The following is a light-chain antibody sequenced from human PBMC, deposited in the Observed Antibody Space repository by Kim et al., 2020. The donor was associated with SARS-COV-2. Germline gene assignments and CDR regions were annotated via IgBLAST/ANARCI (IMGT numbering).Light chain of an antibody. CDR3: QNYNSFPWK. CDR2: AAS. CDR1: QKLSSGY. V-gene: IGKV3-20*01. Sequence: SPGESASLSCRASQKLSSGYLAWYQHRPGQAPRLLIFAASRRSNGVPERFSGSGSGTDFTLTISRLEPEDFAVYYCQNYNSFPWKFGQGTKGDIK. J-gene: IGKJ1*01.